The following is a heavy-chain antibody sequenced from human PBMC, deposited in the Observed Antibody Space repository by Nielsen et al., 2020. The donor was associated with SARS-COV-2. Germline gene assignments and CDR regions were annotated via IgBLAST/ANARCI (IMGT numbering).Heavy chain of an antibody. J-gene: IGHJ4*02. D-gene: IGHD2-8*02. CDR3: ATGGTDDY. CDR2: ISKDGMTR. Sequence: GESLKISCEVSGFTFSNSGMHWVRRAPGKGLEWLAIISKDGMTRYYADSVKGRFTVSRDNSRNTMYLQMNSLRIEDTAVYYCATGGTDDYWGQGTLVTVSS. V-gene: IGHV3-30*03. CDR1: GFTFSNSG.